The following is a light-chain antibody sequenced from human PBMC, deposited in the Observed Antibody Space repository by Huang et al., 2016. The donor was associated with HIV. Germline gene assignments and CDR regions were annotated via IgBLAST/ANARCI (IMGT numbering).Light chain of an antibody. CDR2: GAS. Sequence: IVVTQSPATLSVSPGERATLSCRASAGVSNNVAWYQQRPGQTPRLLIHGASTRHTGIPAKFRGRGSGTEFTLTITSLQPEDSAVYFCQQYNNWPPWTFGPGTQVEI. J-gene: IGKJ1*01. CDR1: AGVSNN. V-gene: IGKV3D-15*01. CDR3: QQYNNWPPWT.